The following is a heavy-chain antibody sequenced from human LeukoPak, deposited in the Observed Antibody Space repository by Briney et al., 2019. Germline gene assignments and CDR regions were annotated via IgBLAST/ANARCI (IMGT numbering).Heavy chain of an antibody. J-gene: IGHJ4*02. CDR1: GGSISSYY. CDR2: IYYSGST. D-gene: IGHD4-17*01. Sequence: KPSETLSLTCTVSGGSISSYYWSWIRQPPGKGLEWIGYIYYSGSTNYNPSLKNRVTISVDTSKNQFSLKLSSVTAADTAVYYCARSRDYGDLYYFDYWGQGTLVTVSS. V-gene: IGHV4-59*01. CDR3: ARSRDYGDLYYFDY.